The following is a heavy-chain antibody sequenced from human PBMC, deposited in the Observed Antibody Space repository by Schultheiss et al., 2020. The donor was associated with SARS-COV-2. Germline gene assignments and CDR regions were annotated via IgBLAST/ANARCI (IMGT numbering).Heavy chain of an antibody. CDR1: GGSISSGGYY. CDR2: IYYSGST. J-gene: IGHJ6*02. CDR3: ARDYSYSSSWYPERYGMDV. Sequence: SETLSLTCAVSGGSISSGGYYWSWIRQHPGKGLEWIGYIYYSGSTYYNPSLKSRVTISVDTSKNQFSLKLSSVTAADTAVYYCARDYSYSSSWYPERYGMDVWGQGTTVTVSS. D-gene: IGHD6-13*01. V-gene: IGHV4-31*11.